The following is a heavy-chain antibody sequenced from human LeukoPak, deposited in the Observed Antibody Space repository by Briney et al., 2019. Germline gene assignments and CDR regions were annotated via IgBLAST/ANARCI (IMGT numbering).Heavy chain of an antibody. CDR2: IIPIFGTA. D-gene: IGHD2-2*01. Sequence: ASVKVSCKASGGTFSSYAISWVRQAPGQGLEWMGGIIPIFGTANYAQKFQGRVTITTDESTSTAYMELGSLRSEDTAVYYCARGAVYCSSTSCPPDYWGQGTLVTVSS. V-gene: IGHV1-69*05. CDR1: GGTFSSYA. CDR3: ARGAVYCSSTSCPPDY. J-gene: IGHJ4*02.